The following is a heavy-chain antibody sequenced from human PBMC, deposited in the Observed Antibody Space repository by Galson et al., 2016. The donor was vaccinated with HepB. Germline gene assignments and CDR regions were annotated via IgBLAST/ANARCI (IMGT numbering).Heavy chain of an antibody. Sequence: SVKVSCKASGYTFTSYAVNWVRQAPGQGLEWMGWINTKTGKTEYAQDFTGRFGFSLDTSVSTAYLQISSLKTDDTAVYYCARDGGTRFDLWGQGSLVTVSS. CDR2: INTKTGKT. D-gene: IGHD2-2*01. V-gene: IGHV7-4-1*02. CDR3: ARDGGTRFDL. J-gene: IGHJ4*02. CDR1: GYTFTSYA.